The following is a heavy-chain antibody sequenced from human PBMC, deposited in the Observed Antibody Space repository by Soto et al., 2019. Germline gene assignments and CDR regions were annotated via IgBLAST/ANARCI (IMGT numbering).Heavy chain of an antibody. D-gene: IGHD3-22*01. CDR3: ARGYYDSSGYYLWAFDI. CDR1: GFTFSSYS. J-gene: IGHJ3*02. CDR2: ISGSSSYI. V-gene: IGHV3-21*04. Sequence: PGGSLRLSCAASGFTFSSYSMNWVRQAPGKGLEWVSSISGSSSYIYYADSVKGRFTISRDNAKNSRYLQMNSLRAEDTAVYYCARGYYDSSGYYLWAFDIWGQGTMVTVS.